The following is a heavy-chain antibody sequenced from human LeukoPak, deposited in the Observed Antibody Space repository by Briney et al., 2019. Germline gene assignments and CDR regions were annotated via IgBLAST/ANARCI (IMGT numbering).Heavy chain of an antibody. CDR1: GYTFTSYD. J-gene: IGHJ6*02. CDR2: MNPNSGNT. V-gene: IGHV1-8*01. D-gene: IGHD2-8*01. CDR3: ARGDPLMYYYYYGMDV. Sequence: AASVKVSCKASGYTFTSYDINWVRQATGQGLEWMEWMNPNSGNTGYAQKFQGRVTMTRSTSISTAYMELSSLRSEDTAVYYCARGDPLMYYYYYGMDVWGQGTTVTVSS.